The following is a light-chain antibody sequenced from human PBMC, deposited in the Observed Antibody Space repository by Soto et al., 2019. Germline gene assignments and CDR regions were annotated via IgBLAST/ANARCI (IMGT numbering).Light chain of an antibody. CDR2: GAS. CDR3: QQYGSSLSIT. CDR1: QSVSSSY. V-gene: IGKV3-20*01. Sequence: EILLTQSPGTLSLSPGERATISCRASQSVSSSYLAWDQQKPGQATRLIIYGASSRANGIPDRFSGSVSGTDFTLTLRRLEPEDFAVYDCQQYGSSLSITFGQGTRLEIK. J-gene: IGKJ5*01.